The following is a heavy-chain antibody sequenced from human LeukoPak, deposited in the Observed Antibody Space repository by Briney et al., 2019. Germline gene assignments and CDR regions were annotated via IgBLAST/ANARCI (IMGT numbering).Heavy chain of an antibody. Sequence: SETLSLTCTVSGYSISSGYYWAWVRQPPGKGLEWIGSIFHTGSTYHNPSLKSRVTISVDTSKNQFSLKLNSVTAADTAVYYCARDHSSSSEDYWGQGTLVTVSS. D-gene: IGHD6-13*01. V-gene: IGHV4-38-2*02. CDR2: IFHTGST. CDR3: ARDHSSSSEDY. CDR1: GYSISSGYY. J-gene: IGHJ4*02.